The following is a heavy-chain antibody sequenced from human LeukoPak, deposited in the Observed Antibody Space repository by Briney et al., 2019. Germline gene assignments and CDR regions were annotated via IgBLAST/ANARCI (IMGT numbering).Heavy chain of an antibody. V-gene: IGHV3-53*01. J-gene: IGHJ4*02. CDR2: IHSGGST. CDR3: ARERRYCSGDNCYSGLDY. CDR1: GFTFSSNY. D-gene: IGHD2-15*01. Sequence: PGGSLRLSCAVSGFTFSSNYMSWVPQAPGKGLEWVSLIHSGGSTDYADSVKDRFTISRDNSKNTVNLQINSLRAEDTAVYYCARERRYCSGDNCYSGLDYWGQGTLVTVSS.